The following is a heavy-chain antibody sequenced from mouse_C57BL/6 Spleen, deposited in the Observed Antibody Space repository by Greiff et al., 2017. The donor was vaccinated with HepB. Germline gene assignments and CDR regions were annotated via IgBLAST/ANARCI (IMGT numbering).Heavy chain of an antibody. CDR3: TEGYGNYVPFAY. CDR1: GFNIKDYY. Sequence: EVKLVESGAELVRPGASVKLSCTASGFNIKDYYMHWVKQRPEQGLEWIGRIDPEDGDTEYAPKFQGKATMTADTSSNTAYLQLSSLTSEDTAVYYCTEGYGNYVPFAYWGQGTLVTVSA. D-gene: IGHD2-10*02. V-gene: IGHV14-1*01. CDR2: IDPEDGDT. J-gene: IGHJ3*01.